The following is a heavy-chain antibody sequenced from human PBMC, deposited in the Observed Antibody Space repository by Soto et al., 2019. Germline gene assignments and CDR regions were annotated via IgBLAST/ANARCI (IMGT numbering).Heavy chain of an antibody. CDR2: IYHNGGT. J-gene: IGHJ5*02. CDR1: GGPLSGYY. D-gene: IGHD6-13*01. CDR3: ARDVYSSNLTGRWLDR. Sequence: PSETLSLTCTVSGGPLSGYYWTWIRQPPGKGLEWIGYIYHNGGTSYNPSLRSRVSISQDRSRNHFSLKWTSVTAADTAKYYCARDVYSSNLTGRWLDRCGQGTLVTVTS. V-gene: IGHV4-59*01.